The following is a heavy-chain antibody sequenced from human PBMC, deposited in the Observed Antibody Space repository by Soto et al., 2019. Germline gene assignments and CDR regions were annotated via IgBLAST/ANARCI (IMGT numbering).Heavy chain of an antibody. D-gene: IGHD1-26*01. J-gene: IGHJ6*02. Sequence: EVQLLESGGGLVQPGGSLRLSCAASGFTFSSYAMSWVRQAPGKGLEWVSAISGSGGSTHYADSVKGRFTISRDNSKNTLYLKMNSLRAEDTAVYYCAKGLATRTNGYYYYGMDVWGHGTTVTVSS. V-gene: IGHV3-23*01. CDR3: AKGLATRTNGYYYYGMDV. CDR1: GFTFSSYA. CDR2: ISGSGGST.